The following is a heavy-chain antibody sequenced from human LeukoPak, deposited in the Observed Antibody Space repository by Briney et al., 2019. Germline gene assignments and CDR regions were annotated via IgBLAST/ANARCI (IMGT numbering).Heavy chain of an antibody. V-gene: IGHV1-46*01. CDR1: GYTFTNYH. CDR2: INPSGGST. J-gene: IGHJ4*02. Sequence: ASVKVSCKASGYTFTNYHMNWVRQAPGQGLEWMGIINPSGGSTTNAQKFQGRVIMTRDMSTSTVYMELSSLRFEDTAVYFCARYGHSPFFDYWGQGTLVIVSS. CDR3: ARYGHSPFFDY. D-gene: IGHD4-17*01.